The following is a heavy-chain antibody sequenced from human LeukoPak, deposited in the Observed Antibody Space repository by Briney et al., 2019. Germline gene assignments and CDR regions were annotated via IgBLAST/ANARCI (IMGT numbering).Heavy chain of an antibody. J-gene: IGHJ4*02. CDR1: GGSINRGGYY. Sequence: SETLSLTCTVSGGSINRGGYYWSWIRQHPGKGLEWIGYIYYSGNTYYNPSLKSRVSISMDTSKNQFSLKLSSLTAADTAVYYCARGGGSGDFDFWGQGTLVTVSS. CDR2: IYYSGNT. D-gene: IGHD1-26*01. V-gene: IGHV4-31*03. CDR3: ARGGGSGDFDF.